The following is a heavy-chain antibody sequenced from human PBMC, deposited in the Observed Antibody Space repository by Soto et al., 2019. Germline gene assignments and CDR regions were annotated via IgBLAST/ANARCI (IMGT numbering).Heavy chain of an antibody. V-gene: IGHV1-3*01. CDR1: GYTFTSYA. D-gene: IGHD5-12*01. CDR2: INAGNGNT. CDR3: ARDLGYSGYETQIYYCYGMDV. J-gene: IGHJ6*02. Sequence: ASVKVSCKASGYTFTSYAMHWVRQAPGQRLEWMGWINAGNGNTKYSQKFQGRVTITRDTSASTAYMELSSLRSEDTAVYYCARDLGYSGYETQIYYCYGMDVWGQGTTVTVSS.